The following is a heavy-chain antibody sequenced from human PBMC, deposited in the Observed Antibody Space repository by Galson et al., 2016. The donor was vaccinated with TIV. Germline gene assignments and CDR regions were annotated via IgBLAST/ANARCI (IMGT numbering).Heavy chain of an antibody. CDR3: ASPPAYCSSSSCYYSFEY. V-gene: IGHV7-4-1*02. J-gene: IGHJ4*02. Sequence: SVKVSCKASEYTFTNYVMNWVRQAPGQGLEWMGWINTNTGNPTYAQGFTGRFVFSLGTSVSTAYLQISSLKAEDTAVYYCASPPAYCSSSSCYYSFEYWGQGTLVTVSS. D-gene: IGHD2-2*01. CDR1: EYTFTNYV. CDR2: INTNTGNP.